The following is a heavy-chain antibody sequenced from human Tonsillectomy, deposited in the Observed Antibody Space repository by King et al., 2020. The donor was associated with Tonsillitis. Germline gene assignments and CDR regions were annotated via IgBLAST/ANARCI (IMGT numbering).Heavy chain of an antibody. CDR1: GFVFSSYS. CDR3: VSDLWFWESSGFFDY. V-gene: IGHV3-48*02. CDR2: ISSSSGTI. Sequence: VQLVESGGGLVQPGGSLRLSCAASGFVFSSYSMNWVRQAPGKGLEWVSYISSSSGTIYYADSVKGRFTISRDNAKNSLDLQMNSLRDEDTAVYYCVSDLWFWESSGFFDYWGQGTQVTVSS. J-gene: IGHJ4*02. D-gene: IGHD3-10*01.